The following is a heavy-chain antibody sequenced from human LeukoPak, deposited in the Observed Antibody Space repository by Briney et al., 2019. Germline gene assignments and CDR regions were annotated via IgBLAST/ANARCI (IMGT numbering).Heavy chain of an antibody. D-gene: IGHD3-3*01. J-gene: IGHJ6*02. Sequence: GGSLRLSCAASGFTFSDYYMSWIRQAPGKGLEWVSYISSSSSYTNYVDSVKGRFTISRDNAKNSLYLQMNSLRAEDTAVYYCAVSGYSLNYYGMDVWGQGTTVTVSS. CDR2: ISSSSSYT. V-gene: IGHV3-11*06. CDR1: GFTFSDYY. CDR3: AVSGYSLNYYGMDV.